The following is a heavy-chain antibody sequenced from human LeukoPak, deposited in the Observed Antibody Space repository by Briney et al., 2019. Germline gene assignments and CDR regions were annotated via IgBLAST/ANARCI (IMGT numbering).Heavy chain of an antibody. V-gene: IGHV3-23*01. Sequence: GGSLRLSCAASGFTFSSYAMSWVRQAPGKGLEWVSAISGSGGTTYYADSVKGRFTISRDNSKNTLYLQMNSLRAEDMAVYYCANIAVATGDYWGQGTLVTVSS. J-gene: IGHJ4*02. CDR3: ANIAVATGDY. CDR1: GFTFSSYA. D-gene: IGHD6-19*01. CDR2: ISGSGGTT.